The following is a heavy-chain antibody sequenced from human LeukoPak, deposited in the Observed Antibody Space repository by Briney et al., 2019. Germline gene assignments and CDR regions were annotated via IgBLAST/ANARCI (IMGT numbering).Heavy chain of an antibody. CDR3: ARMVRYSGLGDAFDI. D-gene: IGHD2-15*01. J-gene: IGHJ3*02. Sequence: PGGSLRLSCAASGFTFSSYSMNWVRQAPGKGLEWVSSISSSSSYIYYADSVKGRFTISRDNAKNSLYLQMNSLRAEDTAVYYCARMVRYSGLGDAFDIWGQGTMVTVSS. V-gene: IGHV3-21*01. CDR2: ISSSSSYI. CDR1: GFTFSSYS.